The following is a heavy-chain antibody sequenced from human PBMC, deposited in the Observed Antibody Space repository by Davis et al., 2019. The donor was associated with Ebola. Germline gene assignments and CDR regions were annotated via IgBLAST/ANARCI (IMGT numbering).Heavy chain of an antibody. V-gene: IGHV1-46*01. D-gene: IGHD2-21*02. CDR1: GYTFTSYY. CDR2: INPSGGGT. J-gene: IGHJ4*02. Sequence: AASVKVSCKASGYTFTSYYMHWVRQAPGQGLEWMGVINPSGGGTRYAQKFQGRVTITADKSTSTAYMELSSLRSEGTAVYYYATGVGGDKTNWGQGTLVTVSS. CDR3: ATGVGGDKTN.